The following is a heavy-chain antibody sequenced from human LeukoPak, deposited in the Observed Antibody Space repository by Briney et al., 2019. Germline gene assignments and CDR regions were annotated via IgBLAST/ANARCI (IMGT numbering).Heavy chain of an antibody. V-gene: IGHV3-21*01. J-gene: IGHJ5*02. CDR2: ISTSSRYI. Sequence: PGGSLGLSCAASGFTLSNYDMNWVRQAPGKGLEWVSSISTSSRYIYYKDSVRGRFTISRDDAKNSLHLEMNSLRAEDTAVYYCARADCSSSTCYLRRSWFDPWGQGTLVTVSS. CDR3: ARADCSSSTCYLRRSWFDP. D-gene: IGHD2-2*01. CDR1: GFTLSNYD.